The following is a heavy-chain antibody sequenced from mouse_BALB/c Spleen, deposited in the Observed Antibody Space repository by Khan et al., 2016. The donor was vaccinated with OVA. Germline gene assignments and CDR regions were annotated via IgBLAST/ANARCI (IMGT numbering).Heavy chain of an antibody. Sequence: EVKLLESGPGLVKPSQSLSLTCTVTGYSITSDYAWNWIRQFPGNKLEWMGYISYSGNTKYNPSLKSRISITRDTSENQFFLQLNSVTIEDTATXYCARIYGGAFDYWGQGTTLTVSS. D-gene: IGHD1-1*01. CDR1: GYSITSDYA. V-gene: IGHV3-2*02. CDR3: ARIYGGAFDY. CDR2: ISYSGNT. J-gene: IGHJ2*01.